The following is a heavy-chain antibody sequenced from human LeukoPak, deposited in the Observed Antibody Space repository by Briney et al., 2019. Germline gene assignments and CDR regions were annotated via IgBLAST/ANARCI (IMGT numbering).Heavy chain of an antibody. CDR1: GFTFYDYA. Sequence: PGGSLRLSCAASGFTFYDYAMHWVRQAPGKGLEWVSGISWNSGNIVYADSVKGRFTISRDNAKNSLYLQMNSLRAEDTALYYCAKAHGYRAYDAIDIWGQGTMVTVSS. D-gene: IGHD5-24*01. J-gene: IGHJ3*02. V-gene: IGHV3-9*01. CDR2: ISWNSGNI. CDR3: AKAHGYRAYDAIDI.